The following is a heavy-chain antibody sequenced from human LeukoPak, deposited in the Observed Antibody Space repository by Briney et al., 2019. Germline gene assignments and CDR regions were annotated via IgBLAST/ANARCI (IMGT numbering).Heavy chain of an antibody. Sequence: ASVKVSCKASGYTLTSYYMHWVRQAPGQGLEWMGIINPSGGSTSYAQKFQGRVTMTRDMSTSTVYMELSSLRSDDTAVYYCARVYGSGSRKGRYYYYMDVWGKGTTVTVSS. CDR1: GYTLTSYY. CDR2: INPSGGST. D-gene: IGHD3-10*01. J-gene: IGHJ6*03. V-gene: IGHV1-46*01. CDR3: ARVYGSGSRKGRYYYYMDV.